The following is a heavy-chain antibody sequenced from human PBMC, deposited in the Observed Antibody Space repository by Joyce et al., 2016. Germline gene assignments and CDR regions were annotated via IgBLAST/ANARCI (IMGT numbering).Heavy chain of an antibody. CDR2: ISSSSRTI. CDR1: GFIFSNYT. V-gene: IGHV3-48*04. D-gene: IGHD3-10*01. Sequence: EVQLVESGGGLVQPGGSLRLSCAASGFIFSNYTMKWVREVPGKGLEWVSHISSSSRTIYYAYSVKGRFTISRDNAKNSLYLQMNSLRAEDTAVYYCARKKYYGSGSYYKYYYYAMDVWGQGTTITVSS. CDR3: ARKKYYGSGSYYKYYYYAMDV. J-gene: IGHJ6*02.